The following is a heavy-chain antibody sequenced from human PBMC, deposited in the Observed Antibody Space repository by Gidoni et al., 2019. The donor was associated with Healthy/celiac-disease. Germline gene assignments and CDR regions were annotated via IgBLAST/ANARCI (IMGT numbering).Heavy chain of an antibody. CDR3: AREASGWIDYYYYYMDV. CDR1: GFTFSRYA. Sequence: QVQLVESGGVVVQPGWSRSLSCAASGFTFSRYARHWLRQATGTGLEGVAVISYDGSNKDYADSVKGRFTSSRDKSKNALYLQMNSLRAEDTAVYYCAREASGWIDYYYYYMDVWGKGTTVTVSS. V-gene: IGHV3-30-3*01. CDR2: ISYDGSNK. J-gene: IGHJ6*03. D-gene: IGHD6-19*01.